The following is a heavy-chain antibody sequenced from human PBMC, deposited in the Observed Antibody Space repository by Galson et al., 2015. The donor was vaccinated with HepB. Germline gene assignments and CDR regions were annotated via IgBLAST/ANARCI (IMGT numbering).Heavy chain of an antibody. CDR3: ARGRPYYDFWSGSPYYFDY. D-gene: IGHD3-3*01. V-gene: IGHV1-18*01. CDR2: ISVRNGNT. J-gene: IGHJ4*02. Sequence: SVKVSCKASGYTFTSYGISWVRQAPGQGLEWMGWISVRNGNTKYAQNPQGRVTMTTDTSTSTAYMELKSLRSDDTAVYYCARGRPYYDFWSGSPYYFDYWGQGTLVTVSS. CDR1: GYTFTSYG.